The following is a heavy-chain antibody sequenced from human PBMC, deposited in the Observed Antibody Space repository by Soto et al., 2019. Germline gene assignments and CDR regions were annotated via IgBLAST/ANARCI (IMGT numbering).Heavy chain of an antibody. Sequence: PGGSLRLSCAASEFTFSGFGMHWVRQAPGKGLEWVAVISYDGSDNYYADAVKGRFTISRDNSKNTLFLQMNRLRAEDTSVYYCPALGYYDRSVGGGYWGPGPLVTVSS. CDR1: EFTFSGFG. CDR3: PALGYYDRSVGGGY. CDR2: ISYDGSDN. J-gene: IGHJ4*02. V-gene: IGHV3-30*03. D-gene: IGHD3-22*01.